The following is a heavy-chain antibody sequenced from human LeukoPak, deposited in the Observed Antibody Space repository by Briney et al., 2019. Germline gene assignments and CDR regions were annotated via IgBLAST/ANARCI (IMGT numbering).Heavy chain of an antibody. Sequence: ASVKDSCKASGYTFTMYHIHWVRQAPGQGLEWMGMINPSDGVTTYAQRFQGRVTMTRDMSTTTVYMDLRSLRSEDTAVYYCARDGGGGYDYWGQGTLVTVSS. D-gene: IGHD5-12*01. CDR2: INPSDGVT. CDR1: GYTFTMYH. J-gene: IGHJ4*02. CDR3: ARDGGGGYDY. V-gene: IGHV1-46*01.